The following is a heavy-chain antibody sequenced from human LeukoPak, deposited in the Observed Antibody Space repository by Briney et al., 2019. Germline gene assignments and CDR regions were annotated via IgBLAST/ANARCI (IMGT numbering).Heavy chain of an antibody. Sequence: GGSLRPSCAVSGSILTSYAMSWVRQAPGKGLEWVASISGSGGSTYYADSVKGRFTISRDNSKNTLYLQMNSLRAEDTAVYYCAKYLGDSSGYYYVGEDVGYWGQGTLVTVSS. CDR1: GSILTSYA. V-gene: IGHV3-23*01. J-gene: IGHJ4*02. D-gene: IGHD3-22*01. CDR2: ISGSGGST. CDR3: AKYLGDSSGYYYVGEDVGY.